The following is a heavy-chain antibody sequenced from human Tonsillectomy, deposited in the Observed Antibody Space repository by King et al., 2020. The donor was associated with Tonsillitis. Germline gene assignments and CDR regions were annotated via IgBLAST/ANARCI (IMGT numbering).Heavy chain of an antibody. Sequence: VQLQPWGAGLLKPSETLSLPCAVYGGSFSGYYWSWIRQPPGTGLEWIGEINHSGSTNYNPSLNSRVTISVDTSKNQFSLKLSSVTAADTAGYYCARVRSAWSGYYGSDYYYGMDVGGQGTTVTVSS. D-gene: IGHD3-3*01. CDR2: INHSGST. J-gene: IGHJ6*02. CDR3: ARVRSAWSGYYGSDYYYGMDV. CDR1: GGSFSGYY. V-gene: IGHV4-34*01.